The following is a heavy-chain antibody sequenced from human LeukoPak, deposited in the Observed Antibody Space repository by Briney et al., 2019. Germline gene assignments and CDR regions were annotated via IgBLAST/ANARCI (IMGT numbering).Heavy chain of an antibody. D-gene: IGHD5-24*01. V-gene: IGHV3-74*01. Sequence: GGSLRLSCAASGFTFSNSLMHWVRHVPGKGLVWVARIDTDGSTTHYADSVKGRFTISRDNAKNTLYLQMNILRADDTAVYYCARDRDGYNYWGQGTLVTVSS. J-gene: IGHJ4*02. CDR1: GFTFSNSL. CDR3: ARDRDGYNY. CDR2: IDTDGSTT.